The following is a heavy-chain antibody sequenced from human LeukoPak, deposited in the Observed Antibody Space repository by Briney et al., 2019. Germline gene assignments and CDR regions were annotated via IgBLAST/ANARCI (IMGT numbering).Heavy chain of an antibody. Sequence: PGGSLRLSCAASGFTFSSYAMSWVRQAPGKGLEWVSAISGSGGSTYYADSVKGRFTISRDNSKNTLYLQMNSLRAEDTAVYYCAKTHRIRLGYGSDYWGQGTLVTVSS. CDR1: GFTFSSYA. J-gene: IGHJ4*02. CDR3: AKTHRIRLGYGSDY. D-gene: IGHD2-15*01. V-gene: IGHV3-23*01. CDR2: ISGSGGST.